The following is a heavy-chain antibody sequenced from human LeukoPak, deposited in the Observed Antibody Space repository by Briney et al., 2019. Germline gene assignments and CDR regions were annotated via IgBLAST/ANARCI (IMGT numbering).Heavy chain of an antibody. CDR2: INPSGGST. CDR1: GYTFTSYY. CDR3: ARDNPARYSYGFFDY. D-gene: IGHD5-18*01. V-gene: IGHV1-46*01. J-gene: IGHJ4*02. Sequence: GASVKVSCKASGYTFTSYYMHWVRQAPGQGLEWMGLINPSGGSTSYAQKFQGRVTMTRDTSTSTVYMELSSLRSEDTAVYYCARDNPARYSYGFFDYWGQGTLVTVSS.